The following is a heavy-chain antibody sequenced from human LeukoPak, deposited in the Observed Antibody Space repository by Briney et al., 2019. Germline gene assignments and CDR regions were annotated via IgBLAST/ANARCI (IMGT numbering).Heavy chain of an antibody. Sequence: SSETLSLTCTVSGGSISSSSYYWGWIRQPPGKGLEWIGSIYYSGSTYYNPSLKSRVTISVDTTKNQFSLKLSSVTAADTAVYYCARPANYYYDSSGYFADAFDIWGQGTMVTVSS. CDR3: ARPANYYYDSSGYFADAFDI. J-gene: IGHJ3*02. CDR2: IYYSGST. V-gene: IGHV4-39*01. D-gene: IGHD3-22*01. CDR1: GGSISSSSYY.